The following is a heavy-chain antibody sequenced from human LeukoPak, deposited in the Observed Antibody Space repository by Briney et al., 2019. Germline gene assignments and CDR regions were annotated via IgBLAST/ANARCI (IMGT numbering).Heavy chain of an antibody. CDR1: GYTFPNYG. D-gene: IGHD5-24*01. CDR3: ARGKDGYGYYFDY. V-gene: IGHV1-18*01. CDR2: ISAYNGDT. Sequence: ASVKVSCKASGYTFPNYGITWVRQAPGQGLEWMGWISAYNGDTNYAEKIQGRFTMTTDTSTNTAYMELRGLRSDDTAMYYCARGKDGYGYYFDYWGQGTRVTVS. J-gene: IGHJ4*02.